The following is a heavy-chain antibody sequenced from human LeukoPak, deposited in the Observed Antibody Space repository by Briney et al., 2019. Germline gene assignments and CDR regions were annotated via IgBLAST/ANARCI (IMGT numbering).Heavy chain of an antibody. D-gene: IGHD3-22*01. Sequence: ASVKVSCKASGGTFSSYAIRWVRQAPGQGLEWMGWISAYNGNTNYAQKLQGRVTMTTDTSTSTAYMELRSLRSDDTAVYYCARGPIGYYYDSSGYYWGQGTLVTVSS. V-gene: IGHV1-18*01. CDR1: GGTFSSYA. CDR3: ARGPIGYYYDSSGYY. J-gene: IGHJ4*02. CDR2: ISAYNGNT.